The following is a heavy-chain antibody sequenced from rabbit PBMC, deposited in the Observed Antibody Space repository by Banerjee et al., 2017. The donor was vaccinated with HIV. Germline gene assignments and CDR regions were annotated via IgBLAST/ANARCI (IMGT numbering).Heavy chain of an antibody. Sequence: QEQLVESGGGLVQPEGSLTLTCTASGFSFSSSYYMCWVRQAPGKGLELIACIYTSSGSTYYASWAKGRFTISKASSTTVTLQMTSLTAADTATYFCARGGVGTTYPYGGMDLWGPGTLVTVS. CDR1: GFSFSSSYY. J-gene: IGHJ6*01. D-gene: IGHD8-1*01. CDR3: ARGGVGTTYPYGGMDL. CDR2: IYTSSGST. V-gene: IGHV1S45*01.